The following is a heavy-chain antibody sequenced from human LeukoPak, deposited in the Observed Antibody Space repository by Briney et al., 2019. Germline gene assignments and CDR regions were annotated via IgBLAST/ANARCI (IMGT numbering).Heavy chain of an antibody. CDR3: AGSETRGYYGSGTNWFDP. CDR2: IYYSGST. Sequence: PSETLSLTCTVSGGSISSYYWSWIRQPPGKGLEWIGYIYYSGSTNYKPSLKSRVTISVDTSKNQFSLKLSSVTAADTAVYYCAGSETRGYYGSGTNWFDPWGQGTLVTVSS. CDR1: GGSISSYY. V-gene: IGHV4-59*01. D-gene: IGHD3-10*01. J-gene: IGHJ5*02.